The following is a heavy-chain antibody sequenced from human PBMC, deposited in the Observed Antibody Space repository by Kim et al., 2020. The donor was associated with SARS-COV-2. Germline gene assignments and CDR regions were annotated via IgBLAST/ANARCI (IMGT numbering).Heavy chain of an antibody. CDR3: ARDLYSGGFYYYGRDV. D-gene: IGHD1-26*01. J-gene: IGHJ6*02. V-gene: IGHV3-30-3*01. CDR2: ISYDGSNK. CDR1: GFTFSSYA. Sequence: GGSLRLSCAASGFTFSSYAMHWVRQAPGKGLEWVAVISYDGSNKYYADSVKGRFTISRDNSKNTLYLQMNSLRAEDTAVYYCARDLYSGGFYYYGRDVWGRGTTATVSS.